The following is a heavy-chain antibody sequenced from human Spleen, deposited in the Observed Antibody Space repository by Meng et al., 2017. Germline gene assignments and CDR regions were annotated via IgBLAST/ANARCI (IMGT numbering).Heavy chain of an antibody. CDR3: AKTYCSGGSCYSGGGDY. CDR2: ISGSGGST. D-gene: IGHD2-15*01. CDR1: GFSFNSYA. Sequence: GESLKISCAASGFSFNSYALTWVRQAPGKGLEWVSSISGSGGSTYYADSVKGRFTISRDNSKNTLSLQMNSLRAEDTAVYYCAKTYCSGGSCYSGGGDYWGQGTLVTVSS. V-gene: IGHV3-23*01. J-gene: IGHJ4*02.